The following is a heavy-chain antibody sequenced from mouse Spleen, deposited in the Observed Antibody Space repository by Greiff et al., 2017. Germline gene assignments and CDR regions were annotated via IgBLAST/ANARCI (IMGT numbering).Heavy chain of an antibody. V-gene: IGHV5-2*01. J-gene: IGHJ1*01. Sequence: EVKLVESGGGLVQPGESLKLSCESTEYAFPSHDMSWVRKTPEKRLELVAAINSDGGSTYYPDTMERRFIISRDNTKKTLYLQMSSLRSEDTALYYCARGGYYWYFDVWGAGTTFTVSS. D-gene: IGHD2-2*01. CDR1: EYAFPSHD. CDR3: ARGGYYWYFDV. CDR2: INSDGGST.